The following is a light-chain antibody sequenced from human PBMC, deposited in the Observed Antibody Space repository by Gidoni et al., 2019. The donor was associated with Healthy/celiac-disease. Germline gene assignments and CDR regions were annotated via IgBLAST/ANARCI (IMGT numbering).Light chain of an antibody. V-gene: IGLV1-40*01. Sequence: QSVLTQPPSVSGAPGQRVTISCNGSSSNIGAGYDVPWYQQLPGTAPNHLLYGNSNRPSGVPDLFAGSKSGTSASLAITGLQAEDEADYYCQSYDSSLSGYVVGTGTKVTVL. CDR2: GNS. CDR1: SSNIGAGYD. J-gene: IGLJ1*01. CDR3: QSYDSSLSGYV.